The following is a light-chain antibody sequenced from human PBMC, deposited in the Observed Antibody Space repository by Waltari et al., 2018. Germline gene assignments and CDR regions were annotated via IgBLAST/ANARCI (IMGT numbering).Light chain of an antibody. CDR1: NIGSKS. CDR3: QVWDITSDHFV. CDR2: DNS. Sequence: SYVLTQPPSVSVAPGQTARITCGGNNIGSKSVHWYQQKPGQAPVLVVYDNSDRPSGIPGRFSGSKSGNTATLTISRVEAGDEADYYCQVWDITSDHFVFGTGTKVTVL. V-gene: IGLV3-21*02. J-gene: IGLJ1*01.